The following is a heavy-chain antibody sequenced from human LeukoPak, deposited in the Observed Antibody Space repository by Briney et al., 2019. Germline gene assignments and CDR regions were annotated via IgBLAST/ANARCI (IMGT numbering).Heavy chain of an antibody. D-gene: IGHD1-26*01. CDR1: GGSISSYY. V-gene: IGHV4-59*01. J-gene: IGHJ4*02. CDR2: ISYSGST. Sequence: SETLSLTCTVSGGSISSYYWSWFRQPPGKGLEWIGYISYSGSTNYNPSLKSRVTISVDTSKNQFSLKLSSVTAADTAVYYCARERIVGATTGSFDYWGQGTLVTVSS. CDR3: ARERIVGATTGSFDY.